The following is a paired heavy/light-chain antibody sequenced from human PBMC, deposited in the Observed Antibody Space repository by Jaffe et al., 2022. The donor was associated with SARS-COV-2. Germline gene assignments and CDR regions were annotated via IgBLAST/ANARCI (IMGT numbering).Heavy chain of an antibody. CDR1: GGSISGYY. V-gene: IGHV4-59*01. D-gene: IGHD2-2*01. Sequence: QVQVQESGPGLVKPSETLSLTCTVSGGSISGYYWAWIRQPPGKGLEWIGNIYYSGSTNYNPSLKSRVTISVDTSKNQFSLKLSSVTAADTAVYYCARSDYCSYTSCYYYYWGQGTLVSVSS. J-gene: IGHJ4*02. CDR3: ARSDYCSYTSCYYYY. CDR2: IYYSGST.
Light chain of an antibody. CDR2: AAS. CDR3: QQANSFPYT. V-gene: IGKV1-12*01. Sequence: DIQMTQSPSSVSASVGDRVTITCRASQDISGRLAWYQQKPGTAPKLLIYAASSLQSGVPSRFSGSGSGTDFTLTISSLQPEDFATYYCQQANSFPYTFGQGTKLEIK. CDR1: QDISGR. J-gene: IGKJ2*01.